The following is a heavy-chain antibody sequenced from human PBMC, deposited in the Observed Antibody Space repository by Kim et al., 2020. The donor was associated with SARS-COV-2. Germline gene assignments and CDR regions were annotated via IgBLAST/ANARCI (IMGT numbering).Heavy chain of an antibody. CDR2: ISWNSGSI. CDR3: AKDISMKDSSGWYKMVPNYYYYYGMDV. Sequence: GGSLRLSCAASGFTFDDYVMHWVRQAPGKGLEWVSGISWNSGSIGYADSVKGRFTISRDNAKNSLYLQMNSLRAEDTALYYCAKDISMKDSSGWYKMVPNYYYYYGMDVWGQGTTVTVSS. CDR1: GFTFDDYV. J-gene: IGHJ6*02. V-gene: IGHV3-9*01. D-gene: IGHD6-19*01.